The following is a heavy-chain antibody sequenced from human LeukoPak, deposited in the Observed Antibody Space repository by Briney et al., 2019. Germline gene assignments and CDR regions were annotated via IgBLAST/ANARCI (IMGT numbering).Heavy chain of an antibody. CDR2: IYYTGKT. V-gene: IGHV4-39*07. Sequence: PSETLSLTCTVSGVSISSSNSYWGWVRQPPGKGLEWIGSIYYTGKTYYNASLKSRISISLETSKNQFSLMLNSVTAADTAMYYCARDFGSSSWGWFDPWGQGTMVIVSS. D-gene: IGHD6-6*01. CDR3: ARDFGSSSWGWFDP. J-gene: IGHJ5*02. CDR1: GVSISSSNSY.